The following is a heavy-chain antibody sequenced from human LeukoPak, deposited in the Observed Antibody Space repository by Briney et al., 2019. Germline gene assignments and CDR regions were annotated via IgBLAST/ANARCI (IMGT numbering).Heavy chain of an antibody. CDR2: INPNSGGT. D-gene: IGHD3-10*01. J-gene: IGHJ5*02. CDR3: ARGYGSGSYYNVDGYNWFDP. V-gene: IGHV1-2*02. Sequence: ASVKVSCKASGYTFTGYYMHWVRQAPGQGLEWMGWINPNSGGTNYAQKFQGRVTMTRDTSISTAYMELSRLRSDDTAVYYCARGYGSGSYYNVDGYNWFDPWGQGTLVTVSS. CDR1: GYTFTGYY.